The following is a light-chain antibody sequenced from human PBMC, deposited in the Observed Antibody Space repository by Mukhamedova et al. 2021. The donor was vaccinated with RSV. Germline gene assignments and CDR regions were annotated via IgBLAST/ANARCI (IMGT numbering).Light chain of an antibody. Sequence: GQSPQLLIYLGSHRASGVPDRFSCSGSGTDFTLKISKVESEDVGVYYCMQALHTHYTFGQGTTLEI. CDR2: LGS. V-gene: IGKV2-28*01. CDR3: MQALHTHYT. J-gene: IGKJ2*01.